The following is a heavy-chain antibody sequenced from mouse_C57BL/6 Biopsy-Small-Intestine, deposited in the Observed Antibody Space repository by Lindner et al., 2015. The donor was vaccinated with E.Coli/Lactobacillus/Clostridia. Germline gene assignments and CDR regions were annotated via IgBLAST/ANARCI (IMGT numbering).Heavy chain of an antibody. J-gene: IGHJ1*01. CDR2: ISGYNGNT. CDR3: ARDRAVMVGASHNDILDI. D-gene: IGHD1-1*02. V-gene: IGHV14-1*02. Sequence: SVKVSCKASDYNFNNYGISWVRQAPGQGLEWMGWISGYNGNTNSAQKFQGRVTMTTDTSTSTAYMELTGLRSDDTAVYYCARDRAVMVGASHNDILDIWGQGTTVTVSS. CDR1: DYNFNNYG.